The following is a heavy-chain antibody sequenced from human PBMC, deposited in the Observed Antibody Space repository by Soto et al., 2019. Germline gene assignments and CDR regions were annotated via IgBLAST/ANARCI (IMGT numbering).Heavy chain of an antibody. CDR1: GYTFTSYA. D-gene: IGHD3-3*01. CDR3: AKESWGNTIFGVPHVNRFDP. Sequence: QVQLVQSGPELKKPGASVKVSCKASGYTFTSYAMNWVRQAPGQGLEWMGWINTNTGNPTYAQGFTGRFVFSLDTPVRTAYLQICSLTAEDNAVYYCAKESWGNTIFGVPHVNRFDPWGQGTLVTVSS. J-gene: IGHJ5*02. V-gene: IGHV7-4-1*01. CDR2: INTNTGNP.